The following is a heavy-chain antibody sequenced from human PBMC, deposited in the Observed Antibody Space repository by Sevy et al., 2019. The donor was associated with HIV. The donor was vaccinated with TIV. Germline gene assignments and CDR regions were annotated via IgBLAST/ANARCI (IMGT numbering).Heavy chain of an antibody. Sequence: GGSLRLSCVASGFTFSSYAMSWVRQAPGKGLEWVSAISGSGGSTYYADSVKGRFTISRDNSKNTLYLQMNSLRAEDTAVYYCAKDHTAMVTHADYWRQGTLVTVSS. CDR3: AKDHTAMVTHADY. J-gene: IGHJ4*02. CDR1: GFTFSSYA. V-gene: IGHV3-23*01. CDR2: ISGSGGST. D-gene: IGHD5-18*01.